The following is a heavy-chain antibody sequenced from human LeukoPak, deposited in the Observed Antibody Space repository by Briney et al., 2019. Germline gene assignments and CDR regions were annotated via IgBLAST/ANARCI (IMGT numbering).Heavy chain of an antibody. CDR3: ASQGTRGKGSSHY. J-gene: IGHJ4*02. Sequence: SETLSLTCTVSGGSISSGGYYWSWIRQPPGKGLEWIGYIYHSGSTYYNPSLKSRVTISVDRSKNQFSLKLSSVTAADTAVYYCASQGTRGKGSSHYWGQGTLVTVSS. CDR2: IYHSGST. V-gene: IGHV4-30-2*01. D-gene: IGHD6-6*01. CDR1: GGSISSGGYY.